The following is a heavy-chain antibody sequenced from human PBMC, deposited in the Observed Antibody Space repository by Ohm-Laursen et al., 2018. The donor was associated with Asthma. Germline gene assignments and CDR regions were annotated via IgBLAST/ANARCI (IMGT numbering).Heavy chain of an antibody. J-gene: IGHJ6*02. V-gene: IGHV3-23*01. D-gene: IGHD4/OR15-4a*01. Sequence: SLRLSCAASKFTFSNYAMNWVRQPPGKGLEWVSEISSTGGSTDYVDSVKGRFTTSRDNSKSTMYLQMNSLRAEDTAVYYCAKVGLTYYNAMDVWGQGTTVTVSS. CDR1: KFTFSNYA. CDR3: AKVGLTYYNAMDV. CDR2: ISSTGGST.